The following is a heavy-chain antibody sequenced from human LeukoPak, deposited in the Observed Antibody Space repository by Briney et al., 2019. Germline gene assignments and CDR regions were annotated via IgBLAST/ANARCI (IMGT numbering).Heavy chain of an antibody. CDR2: IRYDGSNK. CDR3: AKQKSLVSSSGVPPAGVYFDY. J-gene: IGHJ4*02. Sequence: GGSLRLSCAASGFTFSSYGMHWVRQAPGKGLEWVAFIRYDGSNKYYVDSVKGRFTISRDNSKNTLYLQMNSLRAEDTAVYYCAKQKSLVSSSGVPPAGVYFDYWGQGTLVTVSS. V-gene: IGHV3-30*02. D-gene: IGHD6-6*01. CDR1: GFTFSSYG.